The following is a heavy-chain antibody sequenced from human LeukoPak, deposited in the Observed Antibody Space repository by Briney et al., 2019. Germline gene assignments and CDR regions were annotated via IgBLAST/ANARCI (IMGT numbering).Heavy chain of an antibody. D-gene: IGHD3-10*01. J-gene: IGHJ5*02. Sequence: SQTLSLTCTVSGGSISSGSYYWSWIRQPAGKGLEWIGRIYTSGSTNYNPSLESRVTISVDTSKNQFSLKLSSVTAADTAVYYCARRPGGWFDPWGQGTLVTVSS. CDR1: GGSISSGSYY. CDR3: ARRPGGWFDP. CDR2: IYTSGST. V-gene: IGHV4-61*02.